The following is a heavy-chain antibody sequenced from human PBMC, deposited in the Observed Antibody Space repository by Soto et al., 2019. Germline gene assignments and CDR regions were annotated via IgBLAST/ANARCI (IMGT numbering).Heavy chain of an antibody. D-gene: IGHD6-13*01. CDR3: SKENGYSSSRFEFDY. J-gene: IGHJ4*02. V-gene: IGHV3-23*01. CDR1: GFTFSSYA. Sequence: PGGSLRLSCAASGFTFSSYAMSWVRQAPGKGLEWVSAISGSGGSTYYADSVKGRFTISRDNSKNTLYLQMNSLRAEDTAVYYFSKENGYSSSRFEFDYWGQGSLVTVSS. CDR2: ISGSGGST.